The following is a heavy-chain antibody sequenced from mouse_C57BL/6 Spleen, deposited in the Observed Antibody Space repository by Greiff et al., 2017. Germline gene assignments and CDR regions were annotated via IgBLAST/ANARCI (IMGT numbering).Heavy chain of an antibody. CDR1: GYTFTSYW. J-gene: IGHJ2*01. Sequence: QVQLQQPGAELVRPGSSVKLSCKASGYTFTSYWMHWVKQRPIQGLEWIGNIEPSDSETHYNQKFKVKATLTVDKSSSTAYMPLSILTSEDYAVYYCGKEDYYDYYWGQGTTLTVSS. CDR3: GKEDYYDYY. D-gene: IGHD2-4*01. V-gene: IGHV1-52*01. CDR2: IEPSDSET.